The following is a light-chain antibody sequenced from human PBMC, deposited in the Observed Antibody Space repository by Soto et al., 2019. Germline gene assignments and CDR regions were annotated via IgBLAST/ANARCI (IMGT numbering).Light chain of an antibody. CDR3: QPCDRWPHS. V-gene: IGKV3-15*01. J-gene: IGKJ4*01. CDR2: VAS. Sequence: EIVLTQSPSSLSVSAGGRATLPCRASQSVSSNLAWYQQKPGQAPRLLIHVASNTALGIPASFSGSGSGTEFTLTISSLQSEDAAVYYCQPCDRWPHSFGGGTKVDI. CDR1: QSVSSN.